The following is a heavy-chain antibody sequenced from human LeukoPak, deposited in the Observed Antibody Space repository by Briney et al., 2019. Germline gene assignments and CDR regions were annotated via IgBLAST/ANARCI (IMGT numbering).Heavy chain of an antibody. V-gene: IGHV4-34*01. CDR1: GGSFSGYY. CDR3: ASYIAALYYFDY. CDR2: IYHSGST. D-gene: IGHD6-6*01. J-gene: IGHJ4*02. Sequence: SETLSLTCAVYGGSFSGYYWSWIRQPPGKGLEWIGEIYHSGSTNYNPSLKSRVTISVDKSKNQFSLKLSSVTAADTAVYYCASYIAALYYFDYWGQGTLVTVSS.